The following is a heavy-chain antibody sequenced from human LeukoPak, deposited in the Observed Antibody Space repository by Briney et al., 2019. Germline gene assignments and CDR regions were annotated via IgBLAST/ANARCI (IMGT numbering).Heavy chain of an antibody. CDR1: GFTFSNYG. CDR2: IYYDGSNK. Sequence: GRSLRLSCAASGFTFSNYGMHWVRQAPGKGLEWVALIYYDGSNKYYADSVKGRFTISRDNSKNTLYLQMNSLGAEDTAMYYCANNFDYWGQGTLVTVSS. CDR3: ANNFDY. J-gene: IGHJ4*02. V-gene: IGHV3-33*06.